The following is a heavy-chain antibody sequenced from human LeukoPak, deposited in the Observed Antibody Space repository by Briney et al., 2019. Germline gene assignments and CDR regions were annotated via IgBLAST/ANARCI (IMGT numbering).Heavy chain of an antibody. V-gene: IGHV3-30*02. CDR2: IRYDGSNK. J-gene: IGHJ4*02. D-gene: IGHD6-13*01. CDR1: GFTFSSYG. Sequence: GGSLRLSCAASGFTFSSYGMHWVRQAPGKGLEWVAFIRYDGSNKYYAESVKGRFTISRDNSKNTLYLQMNSLRAEDTAVYYCAMRLREYSSRLHYFDYWGQGTLVTVSS. CDR3: AMRLREYSSRLHYFDY.